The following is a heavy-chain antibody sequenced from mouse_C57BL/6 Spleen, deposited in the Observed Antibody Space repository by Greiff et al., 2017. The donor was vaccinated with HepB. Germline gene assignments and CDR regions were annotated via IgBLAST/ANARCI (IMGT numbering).Heavy chain of an antibody. J-gene: IGHJ3*01. CDR2: IYPGSGST. CDR3: ARSSYYGNYLFAY. Sequence: VKLQQPGAELVKPGASVKMSCKASGYTFTSYWITWVKQRPGQGLEWIGDIYPGSGSTNYNEKFKSKATLTVDTSSSTAYMQLSSLTSEDSAVYYCARSSYYGNYLFAYWGQGTLVTVSA. D-gene: IGHD2-10*01. V-gene: IGHV1-55*01. CDR1: GYTFTSYW.